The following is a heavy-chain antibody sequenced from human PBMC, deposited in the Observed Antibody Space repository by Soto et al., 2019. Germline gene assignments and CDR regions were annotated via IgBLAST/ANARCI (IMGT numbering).Heavy chain of an antibody. CDR3: AKGVRGVIVLFDY. V-gene: IGHV3-9*01. CDR1: GFTFDDYA. Sequence: EVQLVESGGGLVQPGRSLRLSCAASGFTFDDYAMHWVRQAPGKGLEWVSGISWNSGSIGYADSVKGRFTISRDNAKNSLYLQMNSLRAEDTALHYCAKGVRGVIVLFDYWGQGTLVTVSS. CDR2: ISWNSGSI. J-gene: IGHJ4*02. D-gene: IGHD3-10*01.